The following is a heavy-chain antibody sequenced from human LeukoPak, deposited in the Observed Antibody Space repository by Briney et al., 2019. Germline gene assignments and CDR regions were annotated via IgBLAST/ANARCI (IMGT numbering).Heavy chain of an antibody. Sequence: GESLKISCKGSGYIFSDFWIVWVRQMPGKGLEWMGIIYPGDSDTRYSPSFQGQVTISADKSISTAYLQWSSLKASDTAMYYCAISYGSGSYRQAYFDYWGQGTLVTVSS. D-gene: IGHD3-10*01. CDR1: GYIFSDFW. V-gene: IGHV5-51*01. CDR3: AISYGSGSYRQAYFDY. J-gene: IGHJ4*02. CDR2: IYPGDSDT.